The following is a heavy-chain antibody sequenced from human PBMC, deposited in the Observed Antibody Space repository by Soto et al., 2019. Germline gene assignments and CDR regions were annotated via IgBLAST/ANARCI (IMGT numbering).Heavy chain of an antibody. J-gene: IGHJ6*03. CDR2: INHSGST. V-gene: IGHV4-34*01. CDR1: GGSFIGYY. Sequence: SETLSLTCAVYGGSFIGYYWSWIRQPPGKGLEWIGEINHSGSTNYNPSLKSRVTISVDTSKNQFSLKLSSVTAADTAVYYCARGGGLRFLEWLLGGGRTKNNLHMDVWGKGTTVTVSS. CDR3: ARGGGLRFLEWLLGGGRTKNNLHMDV. D-gene: IGHD3-3*01.